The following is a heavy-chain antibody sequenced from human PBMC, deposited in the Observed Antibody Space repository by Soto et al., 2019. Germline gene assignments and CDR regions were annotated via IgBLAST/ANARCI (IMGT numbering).Heavy chain of an antibody. V-gene: IGHV3-23*01. J-gene: IGHJ4*02. D-gene: IGHD3-10*01. Sequence: GGSLRLSCAASGFTLGRYGMSWVRQAPGKGLEWVSAVSPNGQGIYYADSVRGRFTISRDFSKNTVFLHMDSLRAEDTAVYYCAKDRDYPRDYFHYWGQGTLVTVSS. CDR3: AKDRDYPRDYFHY. CDR1: GFTLGRYG. CDR2: VSPNGQGI.